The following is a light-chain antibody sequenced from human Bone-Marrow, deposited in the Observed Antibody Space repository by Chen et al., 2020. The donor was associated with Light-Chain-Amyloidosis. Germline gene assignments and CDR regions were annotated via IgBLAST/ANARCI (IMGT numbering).Light chain of an antibody. V-gene: IGLV3-25*03. J-gene: IGLJ2*01. CDR3: QSADSSGTYEVI. CDR1: DLPTKY. Sequence: SYELTQPPSVSVSPGQTARITCSGDDLPTKYAYWYQQKPGQAPVLVIHRDTARPSGISERFSGSSSGTTATLTLSGVQAEDGADYHCQSADSSGTYEVICGGGTKLTVL. CDR2: RDT.